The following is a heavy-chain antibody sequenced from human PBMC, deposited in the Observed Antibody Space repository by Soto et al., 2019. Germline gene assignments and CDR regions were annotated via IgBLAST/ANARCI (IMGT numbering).Heavy chain of an antibody. J-gene: IGHJ3*02. CDR1: GFTFSSYS. CDR3: AREAGGSKLHGYDAFDI. CDR2: ISSSSSYI. V-gene: IGHV3-21*01. Sequence: EVQLVESGGGLVKPGGSLRLSCAASGFTFSSYSMNWVRQAPGKGLEWVSSISSSSSYIYYADSVKGRFTISRDNAKNSLYLQMNSLRAEDTAVYYCAREAGGSKLHGYDAFDIWGQGTMVTVSS. D-gene: IGHD5-18*01.